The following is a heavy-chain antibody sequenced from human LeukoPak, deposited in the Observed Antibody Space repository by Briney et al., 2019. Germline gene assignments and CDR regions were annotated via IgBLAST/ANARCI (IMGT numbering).Heavy chain of an antibody. CDR1: GFTFSSYA. Sequence: GGSLRLSCAASGFTFSSYAMHWVRQGPGKGLEWVAFIRYDGSNKYYADSVKGRFTISRDNSKNTLYLQMNSLRAEDTAVYYCAKDLSWDFDYWGQGTLVTVSS. CDR2: IRYDGSNK. D-gene: IGHD3-16*02. J-gene: IGHJ4*02. V-gene: IGHV3-30*02. CDR3: AKDLSWDFDY.